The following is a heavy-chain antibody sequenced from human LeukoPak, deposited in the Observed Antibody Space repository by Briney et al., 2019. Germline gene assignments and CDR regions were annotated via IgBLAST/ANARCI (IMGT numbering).Heavy chain of an antibody. Sequence: SETLSLTCTVSGGSISSSNYYWGWIRQPPGKGLEWIGSIYYSGSTYYNPSLKSRVTISVDTSKNQFSLKLSSVTAADTAVYYCATGEHYYYYMDVWGKGTTVTISS. J-gene: IGHJ6*03. CDR3: ATGEHYYYYMDV. CDR1: GGSISSSNYY. V-gene: IGHV4-39*02. CDR2: IYYSGST. D-gene: IGHD1-26*01.